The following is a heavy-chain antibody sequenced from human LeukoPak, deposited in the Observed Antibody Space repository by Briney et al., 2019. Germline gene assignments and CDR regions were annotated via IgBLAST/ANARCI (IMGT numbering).Heavy chain of an antibody. J-gene: IGHJ5*01. D-gene: IGHD6-13*01. CDR2: IYNSVTT. V-gene: IGHV4-59*02. CDR1: GASVTSHS. Sequence: SETLSLTCSVSGASVTSHSWSWIRQPPGKQLESIGMIYNSVTTNYRPSLKSRVTISVDASKNQLSLKLSSVAAADTAVYYCARGGASSHWFGSWGQGTLVTVSS. CDR3: ARGGASSHWFGS.